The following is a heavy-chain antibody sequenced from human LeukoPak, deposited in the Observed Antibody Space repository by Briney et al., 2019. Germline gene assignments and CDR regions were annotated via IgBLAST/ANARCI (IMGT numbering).Heavy chain of an antibody. V-gene: IGHV1-18*01. J-gene: IGHJ6*02. CDR1: GYTFTSYG. Sequence: ASVKVSCKASGYTFTSYGISWVRQAPGQGLEWVGWISAYNGNTNYAQKLQGRVTMTTDTSTSTAYMELRSLRSDDTAVYYCAATYYDILTGYFNYYYGMDVWGQGTTVTVSS. CDR3: AATYYDILTGYFNYYYGMDV. CDR2: ISAYNGNT. D-gene: IGHD3-9*01.